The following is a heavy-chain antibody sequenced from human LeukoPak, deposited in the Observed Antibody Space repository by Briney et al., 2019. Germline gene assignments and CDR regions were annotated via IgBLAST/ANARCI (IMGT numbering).Heavy chain of an antibody. V-gene: IGHV3-7*01. J-gene: IGHJ6*03. D-gene: IGHD7-27*01. CDR1: GFTFSSYW. CDR2: IKQDGSEK. CDR3: ARDYGTGISYYYYYYMDV. Sequence: AGGSLRLSCAASGFTFSSYWMSWVRQAPGKGLEWVANIKQDGSEKYYVDSVKGRFTVSRDNAKNSLYLQMNSLRAEDTAVYYCARDYGTGISYYYYYYMDVWGQGTLVTVSS.